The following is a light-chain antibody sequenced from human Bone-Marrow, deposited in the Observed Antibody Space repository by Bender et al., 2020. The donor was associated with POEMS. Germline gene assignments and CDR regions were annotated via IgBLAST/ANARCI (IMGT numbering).Light chain of an antibody. CDR1: IIGSKS. J-gene: IGLJ3*02. V-gene: IGLV3-21*02. Sequence: SYVLTQPPSVSVAPGQTGKIPCGGDIIGSKSVHWYQQKPGQAPVLVVYDDSDRPSGLPERFSGFNAGNTATLIINRVEAGDEADYYCQVWDSSSDHGVFGGGSKLTVL. CDR3: QVWDSSSDHGV. CDR2: DDS.